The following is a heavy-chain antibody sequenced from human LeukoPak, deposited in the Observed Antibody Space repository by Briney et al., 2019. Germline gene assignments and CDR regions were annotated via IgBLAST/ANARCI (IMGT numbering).Heavy chain of an antibody. D-gene: IGHD3-9*01. J-gene: IGHJ4*02. CDR2: INPNSGGT. Sequence: ASVKVSCKASGYTFTCYYMHWVRQAPGQGLEWMGWINPNSGGTNYAQKLQGRVTMTTDTSTSTAYMELRSLRSDDTAVYYCARENYDILTGYPHPDYWGQGTLVTVSS. CDR3: ARENYDILTGYPHPDY. V-gene: IGHV1-2*02. CDR1: GYTFTCYY.